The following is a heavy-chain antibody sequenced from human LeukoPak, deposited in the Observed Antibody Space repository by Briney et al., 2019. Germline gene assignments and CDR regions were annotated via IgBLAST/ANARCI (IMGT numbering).Heavy chain of an antibody. Sequence: SETLSLTCAVYGGSFSGYYWSWIRQPPGKGLEWIGEINHSGSTNYNPSLKSRVTISVDTSKNQFSLKLSSVTAADTAVYYCARLTYYYDSSGYHDAFDIWGQGTMVTVSS. J-gene: IGHJ3*02. CDR3: ARLTYYYDSSGYHDAFDI. CDR1: GGSFSGYY. D-gene: IGHD3-22*01. CDR2: INHSGST. V-gene: IGHV4-34*01.